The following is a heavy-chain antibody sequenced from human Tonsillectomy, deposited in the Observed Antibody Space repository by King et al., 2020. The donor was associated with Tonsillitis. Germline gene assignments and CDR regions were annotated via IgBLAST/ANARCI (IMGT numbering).Heavy chain of an antibody. CDR2: ISYNSVYI. J-gene: IGHJ4*02. Sequence: VQLVESGGGLVKPGGSLRLSCAASGFTFTTYNMNWVRQAPGKGLEWVSFISYNSVYINYADSVKGRFTISRDNAKNSLYLQMNSLRAEDTAVYYCATVYYYDTSGFYPDYSGQGTLVTVSS. CDR1: GFTFTTYN. CDR3: ATVYYYDTSGFYPDY. D-gene: IGHD3-22*01. V-gene: IGHV3-21*01.